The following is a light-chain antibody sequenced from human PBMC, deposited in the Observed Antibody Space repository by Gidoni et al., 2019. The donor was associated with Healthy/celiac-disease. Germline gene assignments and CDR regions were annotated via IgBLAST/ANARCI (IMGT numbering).Light chain of an antibody. J-gene: IGLJ3*02. V-gene: IGLV2-14*01. CDR2: EVS. CDR3: SSYTSSSTLEV. CDR1: SSDVGGYNY. Sequence: QSALTQPASVSGSPGQSITISCTGTSSDVGGYNYVPWSQPHPGKAPKLMIYEVSNRPSGVSNRFSGSKSGNTACLTISGLQAEDEADYYCSSYTSSSTLEVFGGGTKLTVL.